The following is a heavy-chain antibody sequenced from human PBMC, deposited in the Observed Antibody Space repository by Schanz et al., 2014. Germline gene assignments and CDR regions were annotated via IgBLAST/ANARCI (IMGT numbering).Heavy chain of an antibody. D-gene: IGHD3-22*01. CDR2: FIPILDVG. CDR1: RSTFSSYT. CDR3: ARDIQYHYDTSGPVGAFDI. J-gene: IGHJ3*02. V-gene: IGHV1-69*04. Sequence: QVQLVQSGAEVKKPGSSVKVSCKASRSTFSSYTISWVRQARGQGLEWVGRFIPILDVGNYAQQFQGRVTITADISTSTAYMDLSSLRSDDTAVYYCARDIQYHYDTSGPVGAFDIWGQGTVVTVSS.